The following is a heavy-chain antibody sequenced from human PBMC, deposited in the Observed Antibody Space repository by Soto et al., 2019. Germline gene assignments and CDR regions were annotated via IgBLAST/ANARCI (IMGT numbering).Heavy chain of an antibody. Sequence: QVQLVQSGAEVKKPGSSVKVSCKASGGTFSSYAISWVRQAPGQGLEWMGGIIPIFGTANYAQKFQGRVTIPADESTSTAYMELSSLRSEDTAVYYCARSPRLGYCISTSCWDAFDIWGQGTMVTVSS. CDR3: ARSPRLGYCISTSCWDAFDI. CDR1: GGTFSSYA. D-gene: IGHD2-2*01. CDR2: IIPIFGTA. J-gene: IGHJ3*02. V-gene: IGHV1-69*12.